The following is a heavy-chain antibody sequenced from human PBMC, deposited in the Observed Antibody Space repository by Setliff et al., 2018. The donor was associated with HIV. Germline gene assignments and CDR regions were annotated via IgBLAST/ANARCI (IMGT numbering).Heavy chain of an antibody. CDR1: GFTFSDSV. CDR3: AREYIVGATFDY. CDR2: IWYDGSNK. Sequence: HPGGSLRLSCTASGFTFSDSVMHWVRQAPGKGLEWVAVIWYDGSNKYYEDSVQGRFTISRDNSKNSLYLQMNSLRAEDTAVYYCAREYIVGATFDYWGQGTLVTVSS. V-gene: IGHV3-33*08. D-gene: IGHD1-26*01. J-gene: IGHJ4*02.